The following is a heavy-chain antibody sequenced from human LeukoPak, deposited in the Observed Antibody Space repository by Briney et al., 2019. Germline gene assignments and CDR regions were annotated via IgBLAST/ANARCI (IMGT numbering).Heavy chain of an antibody. CDR2: IYYSGST. CDR1: GGSISSSSYY. CDR3: ARERYDWSYAFDY. Sequence: SETLSLTCTVSGGSISSSSYYWGWIRQPPGKGLEWIGRIYYSGSTYYNPSLKRRVTISVATSKNQFSLKLSSVTAADTAVYYCARERYDWSYAFDYWGQGTLVTVSS. D-gene: IGHD1-7*01. J-gene: IGHJ4*02. V-gene: IGHV4-39*02.